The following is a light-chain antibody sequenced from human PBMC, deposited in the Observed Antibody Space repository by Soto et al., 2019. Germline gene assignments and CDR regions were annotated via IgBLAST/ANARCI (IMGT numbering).Light chain of an antibody. CDR2: GAS. CDR3: QQDYNLLWT. V-gene: IGKV3D-7*01. J-gene: IGKJ1*01. CDR1: QSVSSSY. Sequence: EIVMTQSPATLSLSPGERATLSCRASQSVSSSYLSWYQQKPGQAPRLLIYGASTRATGIPARFSGSGSGTDFTITISSLQPEDFAVYYCQQDYNLLWTFGQGTKVEIK.